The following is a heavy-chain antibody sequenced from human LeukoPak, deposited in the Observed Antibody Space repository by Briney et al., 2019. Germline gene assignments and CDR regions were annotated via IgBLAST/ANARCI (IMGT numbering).Heavy chain of an antibody. CDR1: GFTFSSYS. Sequence: TGGSLRLSCAASGFTFSSYSMNWVRQAPGKGLEWVSYISSSSSTIYYADSVKGRFTISRDNAKNSLYLQMNSLRAEDTAVYYCARDQRGGYCSSTSCPLDYWGQGTLVTVSS. J-gene: IGHJ4*02. CDR2: ISSSSSTI. V-gene: IGHV3-48*01. CDR3: ARDQRGGYCSSTSCPLDY. D-gene: IGHD2-2*01.